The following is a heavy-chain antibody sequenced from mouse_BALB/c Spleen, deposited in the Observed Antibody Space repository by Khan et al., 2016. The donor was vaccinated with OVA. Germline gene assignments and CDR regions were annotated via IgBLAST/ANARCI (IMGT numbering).Heavy chain of an antibody. V-gene: IGHV5-6*01. CDR1: GFTFSTYG. D-gene: IGHD1-1*01. Sequence: EVELVESGGDVVKPGGSLKLSCAASGFTFSTYGMSWVRQTPDKRLEWVATVSTGDHYTYYPDTVKGRFTISRDNAKNTLYLQMSSLKSEDTAMFYCARLAYYYDSEGFAYWGQGTLVTVSA. CDR2: VSTGDHYT. J-gene: IGHJ3*01. CDR3: ARLAYYYDSEGFAY.